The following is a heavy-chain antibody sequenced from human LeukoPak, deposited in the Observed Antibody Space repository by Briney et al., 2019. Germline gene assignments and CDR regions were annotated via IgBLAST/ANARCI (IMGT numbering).Heavy chain of an antibody. CDR2: FTTTSPYT. Sequence: GVSLRLSCVASGFTFSSYTMSWVRQAPGKGLEWVSSFTTTSPYTYYADSVRGRFTISRDNAKNSLFLQMNSLRGEDTAVYYCARSGDPHYWGQGTLVTVSS. V-gene: IGHV3-21*01. CDR3: ARSGDPHY. J-gene: IGHJ4*02. CDR1: GFTFSSYT. D-gene: IGHD2-21*02.